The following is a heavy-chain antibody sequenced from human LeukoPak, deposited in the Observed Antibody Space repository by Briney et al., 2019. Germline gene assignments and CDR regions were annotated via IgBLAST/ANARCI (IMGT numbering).Heavy chain of an antibody. CDR3: AGNDY. CDR2: IYSGGST. CDR1: GFPVSSNY. D-gene: IGHD4-23*01. Sequence: GGSLTLSCAPSGFPVSSNYMSWVRHAPGEGLEWVSVIYSGGSTYYADSGEGRFTISRDNSKNTLYLQMNSLRAEDTAVYYCAGNDYWGQGTLVTVSS. V-gene: IGHV3-53*01. J-gene: IGHJ4*02.